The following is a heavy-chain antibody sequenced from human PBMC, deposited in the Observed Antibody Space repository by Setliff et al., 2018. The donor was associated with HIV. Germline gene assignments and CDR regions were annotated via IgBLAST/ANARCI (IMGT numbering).Heavy chain of an antibody. J-gene: IGHJ6*03. D-gene: IGHD4-17*01. CDR1: GGSITTSSFY. CDR2: IYYSGST. V-gene: IGHV4-39*01. Sequence: PSETLSLTCTVSGGSITTSSFYWGWIRQAPGKGLEWIGDIYYSGSTHYNPSLQSRVTISVDTSKNQFSLRLSSVTAADTAVYYCARAYGDYGHYYYYLDVWGKGTTVTVSS. CDR3: ARAYGDYGHYYYYLDV.